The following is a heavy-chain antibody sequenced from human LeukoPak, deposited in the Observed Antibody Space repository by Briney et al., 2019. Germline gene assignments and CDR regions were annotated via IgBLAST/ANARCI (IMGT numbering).Heavy chain of an antibody. V-gene: IGHV4-39*01. Sequence: PSETLSLTCSVSGASINSSIHHWGWIRQSPGKGLEWIGTIYYSGTTYYNPSLKSRVTISVDTSKNQFSLRLSSVTAADTAVYYCARHRGGSYYVFEHWGQGTVVTVSS. CDR3: ARHRGGSYYVFEH. D-gene: IGHD1-26*01. CDR2: IYYSGTT. J-gene: IGHJ4*02. CDR1: GASINSSIHH.